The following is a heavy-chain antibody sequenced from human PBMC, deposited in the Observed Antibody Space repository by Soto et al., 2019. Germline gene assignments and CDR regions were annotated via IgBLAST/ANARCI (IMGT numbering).Heavy chain of an antibody. D-gene: IGHD3-10*01. Sequence: PSETLSLTCAVYGGSFSGYYWSWIRQPPGKGLEWIGEINHSGSTNYNPSLKSRVTISVDTSKNQFSLKLSSVTAADTAVYYCARCLYYYGSGSYNYWGQGTLVPVSS. CDR3: ARCLYYYGSGSYNY. CDR1: GGSFSGYY. V-gene: IGHV4-34*01. J-gene: IGHJ4*02. CDR2: INHSGST.